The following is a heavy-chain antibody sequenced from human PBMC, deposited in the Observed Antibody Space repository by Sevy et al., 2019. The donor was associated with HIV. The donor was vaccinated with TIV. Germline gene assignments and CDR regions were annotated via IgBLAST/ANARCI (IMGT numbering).Heavy chain of an antibody. CDR1: GFTFSDYY. V-gene: IGHV3-11*06. J-gene: IGHJ4*02. Sequence: GGSLRLSCAASGFTFSDYYTSWIRQAPGKGLEWVSDISSGSTYTKYADSVKGRITISRDNAKNSLYLQMNSLRVEDTAVYYCARDRRNYAGQYFDYWGQGTLVTVSS. D-gene: IGHD1-7*01. CDR3: ARDRRNYAGQYFDY. CDR2: ISSGSTYT.